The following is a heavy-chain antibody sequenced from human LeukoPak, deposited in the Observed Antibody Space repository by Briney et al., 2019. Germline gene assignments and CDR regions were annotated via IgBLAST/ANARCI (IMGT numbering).Heavy chain of an antibody. J-gene: IGHJ4*02. D-gene: IGHD3-10*01. CDR2: IQPDGSEQ. CDR3: AKDWGYRFASGSSYFDH. Sequence: GGSLRLSCAASGFTFRSKWMSWVRQAPGKGLEWVGNIQPDGSEQYPVDSVKGRFTISRDNARNSLFLQMNSLRVEDTAVYYCAKDWGYRFASGSSYFDHWGQGTLVTVSS. V-gene: IGHV3-7*01. CDR1: GFTFRSKW.